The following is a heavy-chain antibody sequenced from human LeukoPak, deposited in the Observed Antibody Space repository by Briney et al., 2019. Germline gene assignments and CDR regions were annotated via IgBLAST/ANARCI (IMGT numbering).Heavy chain of an antibody. Sequence: GASVKVSCKAYGGTFSSYAISWVRQAPGQGLEWMGGIIPIFGTANYAQKFQGRVTITADESTSTAYMELSSLRSEDTAVYYCARAVGYCSGGSCSFYYYYYGMDVWGQGTTVTVSS. CDR3: ARAVGYCSGGSCSFYYYYYGMDV. CDR1: GGTFSSYA. D-gene: IGHD2-15*01. CDR2: IIPIFGTA. J-gene: IGHJ6*02. V-gene: IGHV1-69*13.